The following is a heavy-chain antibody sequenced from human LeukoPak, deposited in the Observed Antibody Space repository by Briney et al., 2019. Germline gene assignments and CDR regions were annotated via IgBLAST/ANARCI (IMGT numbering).Heavy chain of an antibody. V-gene: IGHV3-48*04. CDR2: ISGSSGTI. D-gene: IGHD3-3*01. J-gene: IGHJ4*02. CDR3: ARSHDFWSGYYTGVSI. CDR1: GFTFSSFG. Sequence: PGGSLRLSCAASGFTFSSFGMNWVRQAPGKGLEWVSYISGSSGTIYYADSVKGRFTISRDNVKNSVYLQMNSLRAEDTAVYYCARSHDFWSGYYTGVSIWGQGTLVTVSS.